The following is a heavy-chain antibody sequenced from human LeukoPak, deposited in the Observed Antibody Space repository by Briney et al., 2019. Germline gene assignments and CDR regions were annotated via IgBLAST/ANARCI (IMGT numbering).Heavy chain of an antibody. D-gene: IGHD3-10*01. V-gene: IGHV1-8*02. CDR2: MNPSSGNT. CDR1: GYTFTGYY. Sequence: ASVKVSCKASGYTFTGYYMHWVRQAPGQGLEWMGWMNPSSGNTGYAQKFQGRVNMTRNTSISTAYMELSSLRSEDTAVYYCARKFLGSRGYYFDYWGQGTLVTVSS. CDR3: ARKFLGSRGYYFDY. J-gene: IGHJ4*02.